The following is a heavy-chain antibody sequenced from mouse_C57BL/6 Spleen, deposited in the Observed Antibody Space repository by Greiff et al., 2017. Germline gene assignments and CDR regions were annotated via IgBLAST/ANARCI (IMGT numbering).Heavy chain of an antibody. CDR2: IRNKANGYTT. CDR1: GFTFTDYY. CDR3: ARRAQAIYYAMDY. J-gene: IGHJ4*01. Sequence: EVHLVESGGGLVQPGGSLSLSCAASGFTFTDYYMSWVRQPPGKELEWLGFIRNKANGYTTEYSASVKGRFTISRDNSQSILYLQMNALRADDSATYYCARRAQAIYYAMDYWGQGTSVTVSS. V-gene: IGHV7-3*01. D-gene: IGHD3-2*02.